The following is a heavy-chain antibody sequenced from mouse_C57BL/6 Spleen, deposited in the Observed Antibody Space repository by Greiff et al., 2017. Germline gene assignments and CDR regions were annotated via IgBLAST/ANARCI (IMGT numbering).Heavy chain of an antibody. V-gene: IGHV1-15*01. CDR2: IDPETGGT. Sequence: VQLQQSGAELVRPGASVTLSCKASGYTFTDYEMHWVKQTPVHGLEWIGAIDPETGGTAYNQKFKGKAILTADKSSSTAYMELRSLTSEDSAVYYCTRIYSNYGYFDVWGTGTTVTVSS. CDR3: TRIYSNYGYFDV. J-gene: IGHJ1*03. CDR1: GYTFTDYE. D-gene: IGHD2-5*01.